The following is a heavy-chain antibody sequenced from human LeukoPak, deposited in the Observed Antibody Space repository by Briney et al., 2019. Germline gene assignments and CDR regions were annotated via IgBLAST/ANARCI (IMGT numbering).Heavy chain of an antibody. V-gene: IGHV3-48*01. J-gene: IGHJ4*02. CDR2: ISSSSSTI. D-gene: IGHD2-15*01. Sequence: PGGSLRLSCAASGFIFSDYSMNWVRQAPGKGLEWVSYISSSSSTIHYAQSVKGQFTISRDNAKNSVYLQMNSLRAEDRAVYYCAREYCSGRTCYGFDYWGQGTLVTVSS. CDR1: GFIFSDYS. CDR3: AREYCSGRTCYGFDY.